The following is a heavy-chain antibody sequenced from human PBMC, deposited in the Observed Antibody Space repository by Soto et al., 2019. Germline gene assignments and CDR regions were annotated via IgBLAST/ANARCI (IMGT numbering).Heavy chain of an antibody. CDR1: GFTFSSYS. V-gene: IGHV3-48*01. CDR3: APRVATIDGPFDY. CDR2: ISSGSSTI. Sequence: GGSLRLSCAASGFTFSSYSMNWVRQAPGKGLEWVSYISSGSSTIYYADSVKGRFTISRDNAKNSLYLQMNSLRAEDTAVYYCAPRVATIDGPFDYWGQGTLVTVSS. D-gene: IGHD5-12*01. J-gene: IGHJ4*02.